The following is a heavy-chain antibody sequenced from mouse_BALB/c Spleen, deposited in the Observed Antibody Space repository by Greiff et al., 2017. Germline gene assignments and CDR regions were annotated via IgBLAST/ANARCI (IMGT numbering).Heavy chain of an antibody. D-gene: IGHD2-4*01. J-gene: IGHJ2*01. CDR2: IDPSDSYS. CDR1: GYTFTSYW. Sequence: VQLQQPGAELVKPGASVKLSCKASGYTFTSYWMHWVKQRPGQGLEWIGEIDPSDSYSNYNQKFKGKATLTVDKSSSTAYMQLSSLTSEDSAVYYCARIGLRREGYWGQGTTLTVSS. CDR3: ARIGLRREGY. V-gene: IGHV1-69*02.